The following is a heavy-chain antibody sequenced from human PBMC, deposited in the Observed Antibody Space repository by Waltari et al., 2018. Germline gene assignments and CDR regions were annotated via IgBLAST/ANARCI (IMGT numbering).Heavy chain of an antibody. J-gene: IGHJ4*02. D-gene: IGHD3-3*01. CDR3: ARELNDFWSGALDY. Sequence: EVQLVESGGGLVKPGGSLRLSCAASGFTFSSYSMNWVRQDPGKGLEWFSSISSSSSDIYYADSVNGRFTISRDNAKNSLYLQMNSLRAEDTAVYYCARELNDFWSGALDYWGQGTLVTVSS. CDR2: ISSSSSDI. CDR1: GFTFSSYS. V-gene: IGHV3-21*01.